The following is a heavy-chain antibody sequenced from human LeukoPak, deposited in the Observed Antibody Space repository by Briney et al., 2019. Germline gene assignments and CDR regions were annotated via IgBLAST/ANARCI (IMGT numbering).Heavy chain of an antibody. CDR1: GFTSSSYP. D-gene: IGHD2-15*01. Sequence: PGGSLRLSCAASGFTSSSYPMNWVRQAPGKGLEWVSSISSSSSYIYYADSVKGRFTISRDNAKNSLYLQMNSLRAEDTAVYYCARDPGVVVAATSDYWGQGTLVTVSS. V-gene: IGHV3-21*01. CDR3: ARDPGVVVAATSDY. CDR2: ISSSSSYI. J-gene: IGHJ4*02.